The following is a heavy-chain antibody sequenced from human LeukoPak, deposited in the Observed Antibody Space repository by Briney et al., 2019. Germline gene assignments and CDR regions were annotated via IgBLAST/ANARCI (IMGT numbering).Heavy chain of an antibody. CDR1: GYTFTGYY. D-gene: IGHD2-2*01. CDR3: AREGDPYIVVVPAATGY. V-gene: IGHV1-2*02. CDR2: INPNSGGT. Sequence: ASVKVSCKASGYTFTGYYMHWVRQTPGQGLEWMGWINPNSGGTNYAQKLRGRVTKTRDTSISTAYMELSRLRSDDTGVYYCAREGDPYIVVVPAATGYWGQGTLVTVSS. J-gene: IGHJ4*02.